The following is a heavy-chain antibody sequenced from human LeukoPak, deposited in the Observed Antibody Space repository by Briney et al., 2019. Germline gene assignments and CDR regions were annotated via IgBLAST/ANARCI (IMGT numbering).Heavy chain of an antibody. Sequence: GASVKVSCKASGYTFTGYYMHWVRQAPGHGLEWMGRINPNSGGTNYAQKFQSRVTMTRDTSISTAYMELSRLRSDDTTVYYCASADYYDSSTIDYWGQGTLVTVSS. CDR2: INPNSGGT. CDR3: ASADYYDSSTIDY. J-gene: IGHJ4*02. V-gene: IGHV1-2*06. D-gene: IGHD3-22*01. CDR1: GYTFTGYY.